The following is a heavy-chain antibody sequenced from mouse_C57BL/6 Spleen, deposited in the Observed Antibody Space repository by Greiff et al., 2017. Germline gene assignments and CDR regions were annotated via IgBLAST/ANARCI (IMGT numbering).Heavy chain of an antibody. Sequence: EVQRVESGPGLVKPSQSLSLTCSVTGYSITSGYYWNWIRQFPGNKLEWMGYISYDGSNNYNPSLKNRISITRDTSKNQFFLKLNSVTTEDTATYYCARDLPYYFDYWGQGTTLTVSS. CDR3: ARDLPYYFDY. D-gene: IGHD5-5*01. J-gene: IGHJ2*01. CDR2: ISYDGSN. V-gene: IGHV3-6*01. CDR1: GYSITSGYY.